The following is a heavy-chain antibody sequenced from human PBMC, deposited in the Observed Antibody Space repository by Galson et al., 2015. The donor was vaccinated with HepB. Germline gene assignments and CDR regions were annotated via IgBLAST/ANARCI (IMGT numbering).Heavy chain of an antibody. CDR3: ARDLQYCSSTSCYNFDY. D-gene: IGHD2-2*01. V-gene: IGHV1-69*01. CDR2: IIPIFGTA. CDR1: GGTFSSYA. J-gene: IGHJ4*02. Sequence: VKVSCKASGGTFSSYAISWVRQAPGQGLEWMGGIIPIFGTANYAQKFQGRVTITADESTSTAYMELSSLRSEDTAVYYCARDLQYCSSTSCYNFDYWGQGTLVTVSS.